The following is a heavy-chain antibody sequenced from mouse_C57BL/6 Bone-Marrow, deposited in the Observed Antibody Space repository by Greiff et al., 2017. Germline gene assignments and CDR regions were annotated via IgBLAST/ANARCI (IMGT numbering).Heavy chain of an antibody. CDR2: IWSGGST. Sequence: QVQLQQSGPGLVQPSQSLSITCTVSGFSLTSYGVHWVRQSPGKGLEWLGVIWSGGSTDYNAAFISRLSISKDNSKSQVFFKMNSLQADDTAIYYCAVQRYYYGSSGRYWYFDVWGTGTTVTVAS. D-gene: IGHD1-1*01. J-gene: IGHJ1*03. CDR1: GFSLTSYG. CDR3: AVQRYYYGSSGRYWYFDV. V-gene: IGHV2-2*01.